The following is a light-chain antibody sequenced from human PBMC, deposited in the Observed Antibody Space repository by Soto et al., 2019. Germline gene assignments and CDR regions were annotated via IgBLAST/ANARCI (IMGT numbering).Light chain of an antibody. CDR1: STDFVSYNR. CDR2: DAS. Sequence: QSALTQPPSASGSPGQSVTISCTGTSTDFVSYNRVSWYQQPPGTAPKLIIYDASNRPSGVPDRFSGSKSGNTASLTISGLQAADEADYYCTLYTSENTYVFGTGTKLTVL. V-gene: IGLV2-18*01. J-gene: IGLJ1*01. CDR3: TLYTSENTYV.